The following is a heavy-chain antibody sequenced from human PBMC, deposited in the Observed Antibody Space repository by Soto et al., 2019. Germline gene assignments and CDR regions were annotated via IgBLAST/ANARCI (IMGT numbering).Heavy chain of an antibody. Sequence: PGGSLRLSCAASGFMFSAYTMSWVRQAPGKGLEWLSSITSNSDHIDYADSVRGRFTVSRDNARKSLYLQMDSLGAEDTGVYYCATPCYYNHWGPGTLVTVSS. CDR1: GFMFSAYT. J-gene: IGHJ4*02. V-gene: IGHV3-21*01. CDR3: ATPCYYNH. CDR2: ITSNSDHI.